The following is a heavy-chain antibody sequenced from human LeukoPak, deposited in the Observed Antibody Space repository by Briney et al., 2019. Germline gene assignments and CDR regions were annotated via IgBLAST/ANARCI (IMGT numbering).Heavy chain of an antibody. Sequence: ASVKVSCKASGYTFTGYYMHWVRQAPGQGLEWMGWINPNSGGTNYAQKFQGRVTMTRDTSISTAYMELSRLRSDDTAVYYCWYYYGSSNAVVNAFDIWGQGTMVTVSS. D-gene: IGHD3-22*01. V-gene: IGHV1-2*02. CDR3: WYYYGSSNAVVNAFDI. J-gene: IGHJ3*02. CDR1: GYTFTGYY. CDR2: INPNSGGT.